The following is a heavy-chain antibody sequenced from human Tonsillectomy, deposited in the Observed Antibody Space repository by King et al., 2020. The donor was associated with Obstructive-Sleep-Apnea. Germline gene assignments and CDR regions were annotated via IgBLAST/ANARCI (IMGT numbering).Heavy chain of an antibody. Sequence: QLQESGPGLVKPSGTLSLTCAVSGDSISSYNWWIWVRQPPGKGLEWIGEIYHSGSTNYNPSLKSRVTVSVDKSKNQFSLKLSSVTAADTAAYFCARDKWAYGMDVWGQGTTVTVSS. CDR3: ARDKWAYGMDV. CDR2: IYHSGST. V-gene: IGHV4-4*02. J-gene: IGHJ6*02. D-gene: IGHD1-26*01. CDR1: GDSISSYNW.